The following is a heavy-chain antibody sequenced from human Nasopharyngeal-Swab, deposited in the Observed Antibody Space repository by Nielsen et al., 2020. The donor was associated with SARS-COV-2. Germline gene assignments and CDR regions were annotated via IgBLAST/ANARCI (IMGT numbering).Heavy chain of an antibody. CDR3: ARGGRQRLYGSCDY. CDR1: GFTFSGYW. CDR2: IKQDGSEK. Sequence: GESLKISCAASGFTFSGYWMSWVRQAPGKGLEWVANIKQDGSEKYYVDSVKGRFTISRDNAKNSLYLQMNSLRAGDTAVYYCARGGRQRLYGSCDYWGQGTLVTVSS. V-gene: IGHV3-7*01. D-gene: IGHD6-25*01. J-gene: IGHJ4*02.